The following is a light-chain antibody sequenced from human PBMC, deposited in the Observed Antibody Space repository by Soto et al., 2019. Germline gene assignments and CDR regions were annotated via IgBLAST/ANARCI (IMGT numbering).Light chain of an antibody. Sequence: DIQMTQSPSTLSASVGDRFTMXXRASQSISGWLAWYQQKPGKAPKXLIYKASSLKSGVPSRFSGSGSGTEFTLTIRSLQPDDSATYYCQQYHSFPVTFGQGTKVDIK. CDR2: KAS. CDR1: QSISGW. CDR3: QQYHSFPVT. J-gene: IGKJ1*01. V-gene: IGKV1-5*03.